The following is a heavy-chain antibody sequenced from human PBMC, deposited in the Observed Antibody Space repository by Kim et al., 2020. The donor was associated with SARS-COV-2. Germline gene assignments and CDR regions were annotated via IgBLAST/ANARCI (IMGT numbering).Heavy chain of an antibody. J-gene: IGHJ4*02. CDR3: EASDY. Sequence: GGSLRLSCAASGFTFSRYAMSWARQAPGKGLEWVSTISDSGVRTHYADSVKGRFTFSRDNSKSTLFLQMNSLRAEDTAVYYCEASDYWGQGSLVTVSS. CDR2: ISDSGVRT. V-gene: IGHV3-23*01. CDR1: GFTFSRYA.